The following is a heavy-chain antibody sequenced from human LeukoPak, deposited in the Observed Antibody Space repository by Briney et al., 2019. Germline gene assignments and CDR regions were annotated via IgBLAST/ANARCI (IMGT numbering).Heavy chain of an antibody. J-gene: IGHJ3*02. CDR2: IYTSGST. CDR1: GGSISSYY. Sequence: SETLSLTCTVSGGSISSYYWSWIRQPAGKGLEWIGRIYTSGSTNYNPSLKSRVTISVDTSKNQFSLKLSSVTAADTAVYYCARGPYYDSSGYLNDAFDIWGQGTMVTVSS. CDR3: ARGPYYDSSGYLNDAFDI. D-gene: IGHD3-22*01. V-gene: IGHV4-4*07.